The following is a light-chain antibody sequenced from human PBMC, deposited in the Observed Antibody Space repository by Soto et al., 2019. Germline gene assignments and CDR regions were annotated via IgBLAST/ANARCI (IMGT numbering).Light chain of an antibody. CDR3: QQYYGYSRT. CDR1: QSISSW. V-gene: IGKV1-5*03. Sequence: DIQMTQSPSTLSASVGDRVTITCWASQSISSWLAWYQQKPGKAPKLLIYKASSLESGVASRFSGSGSGTEFTLTISSLQPDDFATYYCQQYYGYSRTFGQGTKVEIK. J-gene: IGKJ1*01. CDR2: KAS.